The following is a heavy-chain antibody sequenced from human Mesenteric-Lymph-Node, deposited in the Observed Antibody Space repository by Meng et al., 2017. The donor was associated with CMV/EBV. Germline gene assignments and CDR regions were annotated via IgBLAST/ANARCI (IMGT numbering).Heavy chain of an antibody. J-gene: IGHJ6*02. Sequence: GESLKISCTASGFTFGDYAMSWVRQAPGQGLEWVGFIRSKAYGGTTEYAASVKDRFTISRDDSKSIAYLQMNSLKTEDTAVYYCNRPIYDFWSGYSTGGYGALDVWGQGTTVTVSS. CDR3: NRPIYDFWSGYSTGGYGALDV. CDR1: GFTFGDYA. V-gene: IGHV3-49*04. CDR2: IRSKAYGGTT. D-gene: IGHD3-3*01.